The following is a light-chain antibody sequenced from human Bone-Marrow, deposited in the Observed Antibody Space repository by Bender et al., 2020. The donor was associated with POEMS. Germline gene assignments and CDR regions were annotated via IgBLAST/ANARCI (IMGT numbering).Light chain of an antibody. Sequence: QSVLTQPPSASGTPGQRATISCSGSSSNIGGNAVNWWQQLPGTAPKPLLYGNDQRPSGVPDRFSGSKSRTSASLAISGLQSEDEADYFCSAWDGILNGWGFGGGTELTGL. CDR1: SSNIGGNA. V-gene: IGLV1-44*01. J-gene: IGLJ3*02. CDR3: SAWDGILNGWG. CDR2: GND.